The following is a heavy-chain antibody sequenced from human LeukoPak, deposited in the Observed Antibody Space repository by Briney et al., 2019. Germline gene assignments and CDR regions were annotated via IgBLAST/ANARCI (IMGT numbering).Heavy chain of an antibody. Sequence: GGSLRLSCAASGITVSSNYMSWVRQAPGKGLEWVSIIYSGGSTYYADSVKGRFTISRDNSKNTVYLQMNTLRAEDTAVYYCVKDARGGPADIWGQGTMVTVSS. CDR2: IYSGGST. CDR1: GITVSSNY. J-gene: IGHJ3*02. D-gene: IGHD6-25*01. V-gene: IGHV3-53*01. CDR3: VKDARGGPADI.